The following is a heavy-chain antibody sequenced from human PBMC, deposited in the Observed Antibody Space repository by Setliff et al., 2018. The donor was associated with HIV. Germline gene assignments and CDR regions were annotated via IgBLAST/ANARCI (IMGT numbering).Heavy chain of an antibody. CDR2: IYSTGST. V-gene: IGHV4-59*11. D-gene: IGHD2-2*01. CDR3: ARASSDIPGVDSNYFDD. Sequence: PSETLSLTCTVSGPSINIHYWSWIRQSPGKGFEWIGYIYSTGSTNYNPSLQSRVTISMVASRNQFSLKVTSVTAADTAVYYCARASSDIPGVDSNYFDDWGQGTLVTVSS. J-gene: IGHJ4*02. CDR1: GPSINIHY.